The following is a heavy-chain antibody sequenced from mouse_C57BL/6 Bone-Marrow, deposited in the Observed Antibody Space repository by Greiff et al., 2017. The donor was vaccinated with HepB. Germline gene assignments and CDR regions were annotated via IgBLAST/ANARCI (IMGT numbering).Heavy chain of an antibody. CDR3: ARAIYYDYFYAMDY. V-gene: IGHV5-15*01. D-gene: IGHD2-4*01. CDR1: GFTFSDYG. Sequence: EVQLQESGGGLVQPGGSLKLSCAASGFTFSDYGMAWVRQAPRKGPEWVAFISNLAYSIYYADTVTGRFTISRENAKNTLYLEMSSLRSEDTAMYYCARAIYYDYFYAMDYWGQGTSVTVSS. J-gene: IGHJ4*01. CDR2: ISNLAYSI.